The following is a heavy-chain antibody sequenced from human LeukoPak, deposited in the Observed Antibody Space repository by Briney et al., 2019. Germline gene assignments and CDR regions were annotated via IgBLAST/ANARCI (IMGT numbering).Heavy chain of an antibody. CDR1: GFTLSSYA. CDR3: ARAGGYYYYYYYMDV. V-gene: IGHV3-30*02. D-gene: IGHD3-16*01. J-gene: IGHJ6*03. CDR2: IRYDGSNK. Sequence: GGSLRLSCAASGFTLSSYAMHWVRQAPGKGLEWVTFIRYDGSNKYYADSVKGRFTISRDNSKNTLYLQMNRLRAEDTAVYYCARAGGYYYYYYYMDVWGKGTTVTVSS.